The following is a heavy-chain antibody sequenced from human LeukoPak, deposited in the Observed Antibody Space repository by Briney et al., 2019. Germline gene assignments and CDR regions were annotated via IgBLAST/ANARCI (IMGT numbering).Heavy chain of an antibody. CDR3: ARAYDFWSGYYVLDY. J-gene: IGHJ4*02. D-gene: IGHD3-3*01. CDR1: GGXISSYY. Sequence: PSETLSLTCTVSGGXISSYYWSWIRQPPGKGLEWIGYIYYTGSTNCNPSLKSRVTMSVDTSKNQFSLKLSSVTAADTAVYHCARAYDFWSGYYVLDYWGQGSLVTVSS. CDR2: IYYTGST. V-gene: IGHV4-59*01.